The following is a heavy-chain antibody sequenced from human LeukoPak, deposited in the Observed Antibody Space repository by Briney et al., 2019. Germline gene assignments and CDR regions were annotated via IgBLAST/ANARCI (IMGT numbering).Heavy chain of an antibody. CDR1: GFTFSDYY. V-gene: IGHV3-11*01. CDR3: ARERRYYYDSSGPFHDAFDI. Sequence: GGSLRLSCAASGFTFSDYYMSWIRQAPGKGLEWVSYISSSGSTIYYADSVKGRFTISRDNAKNSLYLQMNSLRAEDTAVYYCARERRYYYDSSGPFHDAFDIWGQGTMVTVSS. CDR2: ISSSGSTI. D-gene: IGHD3-22*01. J-gene: IGHJ3*02.